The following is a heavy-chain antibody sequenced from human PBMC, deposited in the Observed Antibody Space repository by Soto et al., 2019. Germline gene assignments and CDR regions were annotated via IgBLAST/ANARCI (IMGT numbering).Heavy chain of an antibody. CDR1: GFTFSDYY. D-gene: IGHD3-22*01. V-gene: IGHV3-11*01. Sequence: QVQLVESGGGLVKPGGSLRLSCAASGFTFSDYYMSWIRQAPGKGLEWVSYISSSGRTIYYADSVKGRFTISRDNAKNSLYLQMNSLRAEDTAVYYCASQTRPYYYDSSGYTHFDYWGQGTLVTVSS. J-gene: IGHJ4*02. CDR3: ASQTRPYYYDSSGYTHFDY. CDR2: ISSSGRTI.